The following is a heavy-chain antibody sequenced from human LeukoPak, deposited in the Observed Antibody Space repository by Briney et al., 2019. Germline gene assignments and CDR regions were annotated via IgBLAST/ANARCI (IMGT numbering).Heavy chain of an antibody. Sequence: SETLSLTCTVSGGSISSSSYYWGWLRQPPGKGLEWIGSIYYSGSTYYNPSLKSRVTISVDTSKNQFSLKLSSVTAADTAVYYCARSPVGGGFDYWGQGTLVTVSS. CDR1: GGSISSSSYY. J-gene: IGHJ4*02. CDR2: IYYSGST. V-gene: IGHV4-39*01. CDR3: ARSPVGGGFDY. D-gene: IGHD1-26*01.